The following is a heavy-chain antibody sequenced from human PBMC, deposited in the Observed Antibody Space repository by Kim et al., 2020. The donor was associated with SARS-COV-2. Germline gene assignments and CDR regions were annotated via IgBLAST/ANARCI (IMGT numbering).Heavy chain of an antibody. CDR3: ARLGFQPSDY. V-gene: IGHV4-34*01. Sequence: SETLSLTCAVYGGSFSGYYWSWIRQPPGKGLEWIGEINHSGSTNYNPSLKSRVTISVDTSKNQFSLKLSSVTAADTAVYYCARLGFQPSDYWGQGTLVTVSS. D-gene: IGHD1-26*01. J-gene: IGHJ4*02. CDR1: GGSFSGYY. CDR2: INHSGST.